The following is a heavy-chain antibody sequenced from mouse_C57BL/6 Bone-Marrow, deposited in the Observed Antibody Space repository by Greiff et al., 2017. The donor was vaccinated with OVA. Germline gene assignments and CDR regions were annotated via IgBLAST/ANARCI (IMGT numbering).Heavy chain of an antibody. CDR3: ARDRGNWNWYFDV. V-gene: IGHV5-4*01. Sequence: DVKLVESGGGLVQPGGSLKLSCAASGFTFSSYAMSWVRQTPEKRLEWVATISDGGSYTYYPDNVKGRFTISRDNAKNNLYLQMSHLKSEDTAMYYCARDRGNWNWYFDVWGTGTTVTVSS. D-gene: IGHD2-1*01. CDR2: ISDGGSYT. J-gene: IGHJ1*03. CDR1: GFTFSSYA.